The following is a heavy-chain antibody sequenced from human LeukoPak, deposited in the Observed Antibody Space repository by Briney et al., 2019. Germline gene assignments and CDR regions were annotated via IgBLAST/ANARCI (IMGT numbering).Heavy chain of an antibody. CDR3: ARVLRYCSGGNCYSGGLGYMDV. J-gene: IGHJ6*03. CDR2: ICIISRYI. Sequence: GGSLRLSRAPSGFTLCSYSIKWVPQAPRKGLEWVSSICIISRYIYYADSVKGRFTISRDNAKNSLYLQMNSLRAEDTAVYYCARVLRYCSGGNCYSGGLGYMDVWGKGTTVTISS. CDR1: GFTLCSYS. D-gene: IGHD2-15*01. V-gene: IGHV3-21*04.